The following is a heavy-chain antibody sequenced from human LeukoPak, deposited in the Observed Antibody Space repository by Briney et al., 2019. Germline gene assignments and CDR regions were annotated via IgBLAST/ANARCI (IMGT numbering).Heavy chain of an antibody. V-gene: IGHV4-39*01. CDR1: GGSISSSSYY. D-gene: IGHD3-10*01. Sequence: SETQSLTCTVSGGSISSSSYYWGWIRQPPGKGLEWIGSIYYSGSTYYNPSLKSRVTISVDTSKNQFSLKLSSVTAADTAVYYCARHGMVRGVIITRIDYWGQGTLVTASS. CDR3: ARHGMVRGVIITRIDY. CDR2: IYYSGST. J-gene: IGHJ4*02.